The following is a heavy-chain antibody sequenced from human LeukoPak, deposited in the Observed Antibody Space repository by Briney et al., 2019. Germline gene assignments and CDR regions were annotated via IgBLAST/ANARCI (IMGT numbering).Heavy chain of an antibody. CDR2: ISGSGGST. CDR3: AKDQGYYYYMDV. CDR1: GFTFSNAW. Sequence: GSLRLSCAASGFTFSNAWMSWVRQAPGKGLEWVSAISGSGGSTYYADSVKGRFTISRDNSKNTLYLQMNSLRADDTAVYYCAKDQGYYYYMDVWGKGTTVTVSS. J-gene: IGHJ6*03. V-gene: IGHV3-23*01.